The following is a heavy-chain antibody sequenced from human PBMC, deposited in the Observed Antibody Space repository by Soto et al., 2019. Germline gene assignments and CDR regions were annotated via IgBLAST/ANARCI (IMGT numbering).Heavy chain of an antibody. J-gene: IGHJ4*02. V-gene: IGHV4-4*02. D-gene: IGHD6-19*01. CDR1: GGSFSSTNC. CDR3: ASDFSGWLSG. CDR2: IYHSGST. Sequence: QVQLQESGPGLVKPSGTLSLTCAVSGGSFSSTNCCSWVRQPPGKGLEWIGEIYHSGSTNYNPSLTSRVTISVDKSKNQFSLKLSSVTAADTAVYYCASDFSGWLSGWGQGTLVTVSS.